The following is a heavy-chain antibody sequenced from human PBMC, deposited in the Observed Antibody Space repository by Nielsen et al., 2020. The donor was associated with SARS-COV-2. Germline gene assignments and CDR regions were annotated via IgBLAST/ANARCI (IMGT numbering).Heavy chain of an antibody. CDR2: ISAYNGNT. J-gene: IGHJ6*02. CDR3: ARDRRNWNRYYYYGMDV. D-gene: IGHD1-1*01. V-gene: IGHV1-18*01. CDR1: NYTFTNFG. Sequence: ASVKVSCKASNYTFTNFGISWVRQAPGQGLEWMGWISAYNGNTNYAQKLQGRVTVTSDGSTSTAYMELRSLRSDDTAVYYCARDRRNWNRYYYYGMDVWGQGTTVTVSS.